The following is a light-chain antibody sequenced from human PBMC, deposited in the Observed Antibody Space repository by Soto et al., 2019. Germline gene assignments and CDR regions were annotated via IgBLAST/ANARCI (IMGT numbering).Light chain of an antibody. CDR2: SNN. CDR3: AAWDDSLNGHVL. V-gene: IGLV1-44*01. J-gene: IGLJ2*01. Sequence: QSVLTQPPSASGTPGQRVTISCAGSTSNIGSNTVNWYQQLPGTAPKLLIYSNNQRASGVPDRFSGFKSGTSASLAISGLQSEDEADYFCAAWDDSLNGHVLFGGGTKLTVL. CDR1: TSNIGSNT.